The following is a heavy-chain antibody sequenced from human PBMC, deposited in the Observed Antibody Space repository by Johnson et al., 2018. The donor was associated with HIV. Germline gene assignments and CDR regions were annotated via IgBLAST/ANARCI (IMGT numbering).Heavy chain of an antibody. J-gene: IGHJ3*02. CDR1: GFTFDYYG. CDR2: LNWDGGST. V-gene: IGHV3-20*04. D-gene: IGHD3-22*01. Sequence: VQLVESGGGLVQPGRSLRLSCAASGFTFDYYGMSWVRQAPGKGLEWVSGLNWDGGSTGYADSVKGRCTISSDNAKNSLYIQMNSLRAEDTALYYCARDRAYDSSGYYYGGGAFDILGQGTMVTVSA. CDR3: ARDRAYDSSGYYYGGGAFDI.